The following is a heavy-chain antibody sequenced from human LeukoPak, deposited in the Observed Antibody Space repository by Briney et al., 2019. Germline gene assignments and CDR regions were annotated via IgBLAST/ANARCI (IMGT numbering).Heavy chain of an antibody. V-gene: IGHV4-34*01. CDR3: ARVIGYYYYMDV. Sequence: PSETLSPTCAVYGGPFSGYYWSWIRQPPGKGLEWIGEINHSGSTYYNPSLKSRVTISVDTSKNQFSLKLSSVTAADTAVYYCARVIGYYYYMDVWGKGTTVTVSS. CDR2: INHSGST. J-gene: IGHJ6*03. CDR1: GGPFSGYY.